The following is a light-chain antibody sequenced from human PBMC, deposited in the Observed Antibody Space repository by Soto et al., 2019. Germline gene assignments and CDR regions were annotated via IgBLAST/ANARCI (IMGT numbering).Light chain of an antibody. Sequence: EIVLTQSPATLSVSPGERGTLSCGASQSVGSYLAWYQQKPGQAPRLLIYEASNRAAGVPGRFSGSGSGTDFTLTITRLEPEDFAFYYCHQRQRWPRTFGQGTKVDI. CDR2: EAS. J-gene: IGKJ1*01. CDR1: QSVGSY. CDR3: HQRQRWPRT. V-gene: IGKV3-11*01.